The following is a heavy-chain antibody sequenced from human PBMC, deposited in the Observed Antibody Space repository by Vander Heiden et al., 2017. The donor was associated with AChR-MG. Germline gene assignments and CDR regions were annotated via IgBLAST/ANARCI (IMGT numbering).Heavy chain of an antibody. V-gene: IGHV1-18*01. J-gene: IGHJ3*02. Sequence: QVQLVQSGAEVKKPGASVKVSCKASGYTFTSYGITWMPRAPGQGLEWMGWISAYNGNRDYAQRLQGRVAMTTDSSTSTAYMELRSLTSDDTAVYYCARGRVATTHKNAFDIWGQGTMVTVSS. CDR1: GYTFTSYG. CDR2: ISAYNGNR. CDR3: ARGRVATTHKNAFDI. D-gene: IGHD5-12*01.